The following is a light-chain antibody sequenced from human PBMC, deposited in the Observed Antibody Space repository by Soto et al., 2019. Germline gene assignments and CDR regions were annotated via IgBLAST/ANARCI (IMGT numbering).Light chain of an antibody. V-gene: IGLV2-14*01. CDR2: EVS. CDR3: SSYISSSTPLV. J-gene: IGLJ1*01. Sequence: QSALTQPASVSGSPGQSITISCTGTSSDVGGYNYVSWYQQHPGKAPKLMIYEVSNRPSGVSNRFSGSKSGNTASLTISGLQAEDEADYYCSSYISSSTPLVFGTGTKVTVL. CDR1: SSDVGGYNY.